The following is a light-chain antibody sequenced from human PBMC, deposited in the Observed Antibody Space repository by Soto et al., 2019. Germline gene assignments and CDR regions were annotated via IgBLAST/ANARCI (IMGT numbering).Light chain of an antibody. CDR2: GAS. J-gene: IGKJ1*01. CDR3: QKHDKCPRT. V-gene: IGKV3-15*01. Sequence: EILLAHSTSALPESPGQRVTLSCRASQSVRRNVAWYQQTPDQAPRLLIYGASTRATEDPARFSGSGSGTEFTLTIRSLQSADFAVYYFQKHDKCPRTLGQGTKVDI. CDR1: QSVRRN.